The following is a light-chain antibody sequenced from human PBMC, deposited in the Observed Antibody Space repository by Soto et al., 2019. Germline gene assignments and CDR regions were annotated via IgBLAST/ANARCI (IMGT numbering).Light chain of an antibody. CDR2: EVS. CDR1: SSDVGGYNY. J-gene: IGLJ1*01. Sequence: QSALTQPASVSGSPGLSITISCTGTSSDVGGYNYVSWYQQHPDKAPKLMIYEVSNRPSGVSNRFSGSKSGHTASLTISGLQSEAEADYFCTSYTSYSTLDVFGTGTKLTVL. CDR3: TSYTSYSTLDV. V-gene: IGLV2-14*01.